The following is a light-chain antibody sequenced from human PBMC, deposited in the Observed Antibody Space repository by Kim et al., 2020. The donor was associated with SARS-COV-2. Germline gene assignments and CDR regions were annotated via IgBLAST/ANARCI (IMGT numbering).Light chain of an antibody. Sequence: SSSGTSSNIGRTPLPCSRHLPGTAPKLLIFIYSLRPSGFPDRFSGSKSGTSASLALSGLQSDDEADYYCAAWDDSLNGRVVFGGGTQLTVL. J-gene: IGLJ2*01. CDR3: AAWDDSLNGRVV. CDR2: IYS. CDR1: SSNIGRTP. V-gene: IGLV1-44*01.